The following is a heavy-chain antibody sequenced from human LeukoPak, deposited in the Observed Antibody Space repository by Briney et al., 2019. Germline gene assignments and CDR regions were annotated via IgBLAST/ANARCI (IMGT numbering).Heavy chain of an antibody. CDR2: ISYDGSNK. V-gene: IGHV3-30-3*01. CDR3: ARAARASGSSFDY. Sequence: GRSLRLSCAASGFTFSSYAMHWVRQAPGKGLEWVAVISYDGSNKYYADSVKGRFTISRDNSKNTLYLQMNSLRAEDTAVYYCARAARASGSSFDYWGQGTLVTVSS. D-gene: IGHD1-26*01. CDR1: GFTFSSYA. J-gene: IGHJ4*02.